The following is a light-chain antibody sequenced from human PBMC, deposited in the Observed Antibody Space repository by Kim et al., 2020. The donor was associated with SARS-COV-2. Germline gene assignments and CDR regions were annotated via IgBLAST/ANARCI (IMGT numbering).Light chain of an antibody. Sequence: SPGERATLSCRASQSVSSSYFAWYQQKFGQAPRLLIDGASSRPTGIPDRFSRSGSGTDFTLTISRLQPEDFAVYYCQQYGSSPLTFGGGTKVDIK. CDR3: QQYGSSPLT. CDR1: QSVSSSY. CDR2: GAS. V-gene: IGKV3-20*01. J-gene: IGKJ4*01.